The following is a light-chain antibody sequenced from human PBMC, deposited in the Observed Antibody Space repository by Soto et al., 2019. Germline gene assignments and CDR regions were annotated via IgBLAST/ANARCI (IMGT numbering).Light chain of an antibody. Sequence: QSALTQPASVSGSPGQSITISCTGTSSDVGSYNLVSWYQQHPGKAPKLMIYEVSKRPSGLSNRFSASKFGNTASLTISGLQAEDEADYYCCSYARSSTYVFGTGTKVTVL. CDR2: EVS. CDR3: CSYARSSTYV. J-gene: IGLJ1*01. V-gene: IGLV2-23*02. CDR1: SSDVGSYNL.